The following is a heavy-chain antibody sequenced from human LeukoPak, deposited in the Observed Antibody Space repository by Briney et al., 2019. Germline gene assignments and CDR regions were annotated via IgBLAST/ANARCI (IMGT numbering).Heavy chain of an antibody. CDR1: GFTFTNYW. CDR3: VGTIAARGSEY. D-gene: IGHD6-25*01. J-gene: IGHJ4*02. CDR2: LPPDELDI. V-gene: IGHV3-74*01. Sequence: GSLRLSCAASGFTFTNYWIHWVRQAPGMGLVWVSRLPPDELDIIYADSVKGRFTASRDNAKNTVYLQMNNLRADDTAMYYCVGTIAARGSEYWGQGALVTVSS.